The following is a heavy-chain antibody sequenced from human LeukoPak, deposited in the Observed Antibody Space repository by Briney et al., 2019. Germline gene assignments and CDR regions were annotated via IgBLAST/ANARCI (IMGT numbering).Heavy chain of an antibody. J-gene: IGHJ5*02. D-gene: IGHD2-15*01. CDR1: GGSISSGSYY. V-gene: IGHV4-61*02. CDR2: IYTSGST. Sequence: SQTLSPTCTVSGGSISSGSYYWSWIRQPAGKGLEWIGRIYTSGSTNYNPSLKSRVTISVDTSKNQFSLKLSSVTAADTAVYYCARTQVGCSGGSCYSGWFDPWGQGTLVTVSS. CDR3: ARTQVGCSGGSCYSGWFDP.